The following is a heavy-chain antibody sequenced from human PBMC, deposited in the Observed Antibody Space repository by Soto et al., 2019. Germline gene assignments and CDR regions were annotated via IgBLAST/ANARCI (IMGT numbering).Heavy chain of an antibody. Sequence: QVQLVESGGGVVQPGRSLRLSCAASAFTFSSYGMHWVRQAPGKGLEWVAVISYDGTNKYYADSVKGRFTISRDNSKNSLYLQRANLSDEDSALYCCAQADSGGWYYFDSWGQGTLVAV. D-gene: IGHD6-19*01. J-gene: IGHJ4*02. V-gene: IGHV3-30*03. CDR3: AQADSGGWYYFDS. CDR1: AFTFSSYG. CDR2: ISYDGTNK.